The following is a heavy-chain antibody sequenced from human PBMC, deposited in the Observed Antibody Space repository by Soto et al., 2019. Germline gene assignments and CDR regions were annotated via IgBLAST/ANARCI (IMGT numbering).Heavy chain of an antibody. CDR2: ISDDGDKR. CDR3: AKARVRIVGANSFDY. Sequence: GGSLRLSCVGSGFTFSNHGMHWVRQPPGKGLEWVALISDDGDKRYYADSVRGRLIISRDNSKDTLYLQMNSLGPDDTAVYFCAKARVRIVGANSFDYWGQGTPVTVSS. CDR1: GFTFSNHG. V-gene: IGHV3-30*18. J-gene: IGHJ4*02. D-gene: IGHD1-26*01.